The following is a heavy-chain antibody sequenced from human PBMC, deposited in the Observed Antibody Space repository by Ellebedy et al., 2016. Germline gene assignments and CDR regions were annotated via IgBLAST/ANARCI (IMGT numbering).Heavy chain of an antibody. CDR1: GFTSSGSL. Sequence: GESLKISCAASGFTSSGSLIHWVRQASGKGLEWVGHIRSKDFNYATAYAASVRGRFTISRDDSKNTTYLQMNSLRAEDTAVYYCARYYYDSTGYGPPDYWGQGTLVTVSS. J-gene: IGHJ4*02. CDR3: ARYYYDSTGYGPPDY. D-gene: IGHD3-22*01. CDR2: IRSKDFNYAT. V-gene: IGHV3-73*01.